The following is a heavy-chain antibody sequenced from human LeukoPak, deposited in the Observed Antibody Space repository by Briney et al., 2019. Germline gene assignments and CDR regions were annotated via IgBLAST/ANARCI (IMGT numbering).Heavy chain of an antibody. V-gene: IGHV1-46*01. CDR1: GCIFTGYY. D-gene: IGHD3/OR15-3a*01. CDR2: INPSGGST. Sequence: GASVKVSCKASGCIFTGYYMHWVRQAPGQGLEWMGIINPSGGSTSYAQKFQGRVTMTRDTSTRIVYMELSSLRSEDTAVYYCARWGASGLALIYYYGMDVWDQGTTVTVSS. J-gene: IGHJ6*02. CDR3: ARWGASGLALIYYYGMDV.